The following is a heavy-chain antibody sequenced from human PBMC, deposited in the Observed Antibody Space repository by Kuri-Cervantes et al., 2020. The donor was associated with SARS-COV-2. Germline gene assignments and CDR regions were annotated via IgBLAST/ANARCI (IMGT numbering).Heavy chain of an antibody. D-gene: IGHD1-14*01. CDR1: GFTFSSYA. J-gene: IGHJ3*02. Sequence: GESLKISCAASGFTFSSYAMHWVRQAPGKGLEWVTVISYDGNNKYYADSVKGRFTISRDNSKNTLYLQMNSLRAEDTAVYYCATKPPGVNDAFDIWGQGTMVTVSS. CDR3: ATKPPGVNDAFDI. V-gene: IGHV3-30-3*01. CDR2: ISYDGNNK.